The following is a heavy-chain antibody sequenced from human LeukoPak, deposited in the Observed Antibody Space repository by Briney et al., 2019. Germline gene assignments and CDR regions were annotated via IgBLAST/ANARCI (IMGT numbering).Heavy chain of an antibody. CDR2: ISPTSSTT. V-gene: IGHV3-11*01. D-gene: IGHD3-10*01. J-gene: IGHJ4*02. Sequence: GGSLRLSCAASGFTFSDYYMTWIRQAPGKGLEWVSYISPTSSTTYYADSVKGRFTIARDNAKNSLYLQMNSLRAEDTAVYYCARTYGSGNNGDYWGQGILVTVSS. CDR1: GFTFSDYY. CDR3: ARTYGSGNNGDY.